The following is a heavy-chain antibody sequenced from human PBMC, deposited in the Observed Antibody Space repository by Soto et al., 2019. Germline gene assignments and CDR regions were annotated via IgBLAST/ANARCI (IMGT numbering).Heavy chain of an antibody. CDR2: IYHSGST. J-gene: IGHJ3*02. CDR1: GYSISSGYY. Sequence: SETLSLTCAVSGYSISSGYYWGWIRQPPGKGLEWIGSIYHSGSTYYNPSLKSRVTISVDTSKNQFSLKLSSVTAADTAVYYCARGESRDSSGNDAFDIWGQGTMVTV. D-gene: IGHD3-22*01. CDR3: ARGESRDSSGNDAFDI. V-gene: IGHV4-38-2*01.